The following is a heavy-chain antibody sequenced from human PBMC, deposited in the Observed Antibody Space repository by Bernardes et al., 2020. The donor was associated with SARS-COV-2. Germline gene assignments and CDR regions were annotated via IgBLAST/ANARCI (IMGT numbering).Heavy chain of an antibody. V-gene: IGHV1-2*06. CDR3: TIDQVDTNMANYYDGSGYLAY. CDR1: GYTFSDYY. D-gene: IGHD3-22*01. Sequence: ASVKVSCKASGYTFSDYYIHWVRQAPGQGLEWLGRINPKRGGTKYAQKFQGRVTMTRDTSIRTAYMELSRLISDDTAMYYCTIDQVDTNMANYYDGSGYLAYWGQGTLVTVSS. J-gene: IGHJ4*02. CDR2: INPKRGGT.